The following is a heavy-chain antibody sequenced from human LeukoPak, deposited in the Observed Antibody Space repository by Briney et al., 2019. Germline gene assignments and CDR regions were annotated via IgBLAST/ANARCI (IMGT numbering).Heavy chain of an antibody. CDR1: GYTFTGYY. J-gene: IGHJ5*02. CDR2: VTSYNGDT. V-gene: IGHV1-2*02. D-gene: IGHD3-9*01. CDR3: AKDWHILTGRNCFDP. Sequence: ASVKVSCKASGYTFTGYYMHWVRQAPGQGLEWMGWVTSYNGDTNYAQKFQGRVTMSTDTSTSTAYMELRSLRFDDTAIYYCAKDWHILTGRNCFDPWGQGTLVTVSS.